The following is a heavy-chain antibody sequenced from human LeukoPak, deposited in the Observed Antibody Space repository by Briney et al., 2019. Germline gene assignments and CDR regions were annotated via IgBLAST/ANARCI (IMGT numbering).Heavy chain of an antibody. D-gene: IGHD2-15*01. V-gene: IGHV3-23*01. CDR2: ISGSATT. Sequence: PGGSLRLSCAASGFTFRRYGMSWVRQAPGKGLEWVSAISGSATTYYADSVRGRFIISRDNSKNTLYLQMSSLRAEDTAVYYCAKSKEDCCGSFDPWGQGTLVTVSS. J-gene: IGHJ5*02. CDR3: AKSKEDCCGSFDP. CDR1: GFTFRRYG.